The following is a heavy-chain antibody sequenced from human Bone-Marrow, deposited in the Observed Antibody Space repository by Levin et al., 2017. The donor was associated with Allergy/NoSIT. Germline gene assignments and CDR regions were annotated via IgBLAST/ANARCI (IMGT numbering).Heavy chain of an antibody. Sequence: GGSLRLSCAASGFTFSSYAMSWVRQAPGKGLESVSIMSRSATGTQYADSVKGRFTISRDNSKNMLYLQMNSLRAEDTAVYYCAKVRTAGLFGSYSLPLDNWGQGTLVTVSS. CDR1: GFTFSSYA. J-gene: IGHJ4*02. D-gene: IGHD1-26*01. CDR2: MSRSATGT. V-gene: IGHV3-23*01. CDR3: AKVRTAGLFGSYSLPLDN.